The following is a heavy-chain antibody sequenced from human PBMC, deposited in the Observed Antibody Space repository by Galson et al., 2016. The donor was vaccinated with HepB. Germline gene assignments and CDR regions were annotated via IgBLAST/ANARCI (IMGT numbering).Heavy chain of an antibody. V-gene: IGHV4-59*01. CDR2: IYNSGST. D-gene: IGHD2-21*01. Sequence: SETLSLTCSVSGDSIGRYYWSWIRQPPGKGLEWIGYIYNSGSTTYNPSLKSRVSISVDTSKNQFSLRLTSVTAADTAMYYCARDIILASYPIAFDTWGHGTKVTVSS. J-gene: IGHJ3*02. CDR1: GDSIGRYY. CDR3: ARDIILASYPIAFDT.